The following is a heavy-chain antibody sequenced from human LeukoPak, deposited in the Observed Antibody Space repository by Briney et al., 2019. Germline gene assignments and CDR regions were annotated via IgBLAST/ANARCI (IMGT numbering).Heavy chain of an antibody. Sequence: GGSLRLSRAASGFTFSSYSMNWVRQAPGKGLEGVSSISSSSSYIYYADSVKGRFTISRDNAKNSLYLQMNSLRAEDTAVYYCARVGFPRYYYDSSGYFDYWGQGTLVTVSS. CDR1: GFTFSSYS. CDR3: ARVGFPRYYYDSSGYFDY. V-gene: IGHV3-21*01. CDR2: ISSSSSYI. J-gene: IGHJ4*02. D-gene: IGHD3-22*01.